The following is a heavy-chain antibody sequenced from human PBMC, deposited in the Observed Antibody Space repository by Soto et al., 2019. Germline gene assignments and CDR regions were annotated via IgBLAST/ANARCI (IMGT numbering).Heavy chain of an antibody. D-gene: IGHD2-15*01. V-gene: IGHV1-58*01. Sequence: SAKVSCKTSGFTFSNSAVQWVRQARGQRLEWMGWTVVGSGNTKYAQKFRERVTITRDMSTSTAHMEVSSLAPEDTAVYYCAAELYSGGSCCSFDIWGQGTTVTVSS. CDR2: TVVGSGNT. J-gene: IGHJ3*02. CDR1: GFTFSNSA. CDR3: AAELYSGGSCCSFDI.